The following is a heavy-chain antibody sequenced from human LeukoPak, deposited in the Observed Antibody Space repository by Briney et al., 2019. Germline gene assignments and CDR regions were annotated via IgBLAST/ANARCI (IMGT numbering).Heavy chain of an antibody. D-gene: IGHD3-22*01. CDR2: IRYDGSNK. J-gene: IGHJ4*02. CDR1: GFTFSSYG. Sequence: PGGSLRLSCAASGFTFSSYGMHWVRQAPGKGLEWVAFIRYDGSNKYYADSVKGRFTISRDNSKNTLYLQMNSLRSDDTAMYYCARAMNSWFLLDLDYWGQGNLVTVSS. CDR3: ARAMNSWFLLDLDY. V-gene: IGHV3-30*02.